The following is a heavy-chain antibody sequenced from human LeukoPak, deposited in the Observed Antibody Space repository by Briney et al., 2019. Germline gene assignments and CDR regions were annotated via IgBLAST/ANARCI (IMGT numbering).Heavy chain of an antibody. CDR3: ARGGPHHGFDI. CDR2: IVTNNGGT. V-gene: IGHV1-2*02. CDR1: GYTSTDYY. Sequence: ASVKVSCKASGYTSTDYYMHWVRQAPGQGLEWMGWIVTNNGGTNYAQNFKGRVTMTRDTSVSTAYVEVSDLKSDDTAVYYCARGGPHHGFDIWAQGTMVTVSS. J-gene: IGHJ3*02.